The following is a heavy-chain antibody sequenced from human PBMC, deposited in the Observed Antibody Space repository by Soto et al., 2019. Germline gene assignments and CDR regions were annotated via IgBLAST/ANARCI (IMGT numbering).Heavy chain of an antibody. CDR3: ARRERGWNYDNPGGPDYYYYYYMDV. Sequence: SETLSLTCTVSGGSISSYYWSWIRQPPGKGLEWIGYIYYSGSTNYNSSLKSRVTISVDTSKNQFSLKLSSVTAADTAVYYCARRERGWNYDNPGGPDYYYYYYMDVWGKGTTVTVSS. CDR1: GGSISSYY. J-gene: IGHJ6*03. V-gene: IGHV4-59*08. D-gene: IGHD1-7*01. CDR2: IYYSGST.